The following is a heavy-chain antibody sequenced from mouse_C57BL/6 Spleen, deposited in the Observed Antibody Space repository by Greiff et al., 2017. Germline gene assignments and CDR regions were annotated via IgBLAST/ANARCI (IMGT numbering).Heavy chain of an antibody. CDR3: ARWGGRVTTEAWFAY. CDR2: IYPGAGDT. CDR1: GYAFSSYW. V-gene: IGHV1-80*01. Sequence: VQLQQSGAELVKPGASVKISCKASGYAFSSYWMNWVKQRPGKGLEWIGQIYPGAGDTNYNGKFKGKATLTADKSSSTAYMQLGSLTSEDSAVXFCARWGGRVTTEAWFAYWGQGTLVTVSA. D-gene: IGHD2-2*01. J-gene: IGHJ3*01.